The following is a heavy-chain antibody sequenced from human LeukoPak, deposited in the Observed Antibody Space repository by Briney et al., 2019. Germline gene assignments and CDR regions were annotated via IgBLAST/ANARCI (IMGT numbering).Heavy chain of an antibody. CDR3: VVAALYFDY. D-gene: IGHD2-15*01. J-gene: IGHJ4*02. Sequence: SETLSLTCTVSGGSISSSRYYWGWIRQPPGKGLEWIGSIYYSGSTYYNPSLKSRVTISVDTSKNQFSLKLSSVTAADTAVYYCVVAALYFDYWGQGTLVTVSS. V-gene: IGHV4-39*07. CDR2: IYYSGST. CDR1: GGSISSSRYY.